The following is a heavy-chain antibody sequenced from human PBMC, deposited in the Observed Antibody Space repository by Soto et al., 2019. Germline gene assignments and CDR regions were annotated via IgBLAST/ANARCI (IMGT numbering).Heavy chain of an antibody. CDR3: TTDPLEPHSSGWYLLGYYGMDV. CDR1: GFTFSNAW. CDR2: IKSKTDGGTT. J-gene: IGHJ6*02. Sequence: PGGSLRLSCAASGFTFSNAWMNWVRQAPGKGLEWVGRIKSKTDGGTTDYAAPVKGRFTISRDDSKNTLYLQMNSLKTEDTAVYYCTTDPLEPHSSGWYLLGYYGMDVWGQGSTVTVSS. D-gene: IGHD6-19*01. V-gene: IGHV3-15*07.